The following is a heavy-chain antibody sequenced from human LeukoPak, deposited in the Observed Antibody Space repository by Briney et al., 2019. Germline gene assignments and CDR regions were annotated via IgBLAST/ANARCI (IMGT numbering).Heavy chain of an antibody. J-gene: IGHJ3*02. Sequence: ASVKVSCKASGCTFSSYAISWVRQAPGQGLEWMGRIIPIFGTANYAQKFQGRVTITTDESTSTAYMELSSLRSEDTAVYYCAGFMGLYVWGSYRSHDAFDIWGQGTMVTVSS. V-gene: IGHV1-69*05. CDR1: GCTFSSYA. CDR2: IIPIFGTA. CDR3: AGFMGLYVWGSYRSHDAFDI. D-gene: IGHD3-16*02.